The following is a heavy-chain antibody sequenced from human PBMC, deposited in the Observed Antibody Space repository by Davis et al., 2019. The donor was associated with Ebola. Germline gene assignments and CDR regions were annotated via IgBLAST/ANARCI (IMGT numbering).Heavy chain of an antibody. CDR3: ARDADFGEYGWFAP. CDR2: IYIGGNT. CDR1: GVTVSSNY. D-gene: IGHD4-17*01. Sequence: GESLKISCAASGVTVSSNYMSWVRQAPGKGLEWVSVIYIGGNTYYADSVKGRFTVSRDNSKNTLYLQMNSLGPEDTATYYCARDADFGEYGWFAPWGQGTLVIVSS. J-gene: IGHJ5*02. V-gene: IGHV3-53*05.